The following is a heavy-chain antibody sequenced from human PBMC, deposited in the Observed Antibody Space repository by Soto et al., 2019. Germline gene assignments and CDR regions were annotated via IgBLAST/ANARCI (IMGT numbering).Heavy chain of an antibody. D-gene: IGHD3-3*01. V-gene: IGHV3-30*18. CDR2: ISYDGSNK. Sequence: PGGSLRLSCAASGFTFSSYGMHWVRQAPGKGLEWVAVISYDGSNKYYADSVKGRFTISRDNSKNTLYLQMNSLRAEDTAVYYCAKDRGITIFGVVIWSYGMDVWGQGTTVTVPS. CDR3: AKDRGITIFGVVIWSYGMDV. J-gene: IGHJ6*02. CDR1: GFTFSSYG.